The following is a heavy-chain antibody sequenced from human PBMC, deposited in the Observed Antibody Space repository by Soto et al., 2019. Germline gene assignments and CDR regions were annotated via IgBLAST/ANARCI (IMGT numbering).Heavy chain of an antibody. V-gene: IGHV1-45*02. D-gene: IGHD1-26*01. CDR2: IAPFSGDV. J-gene: IGHJ4*02. CDR3: ASGGAGSGPFTWELPDH. CDR1: GNTFSYRY. Sequence: QMQLVQSGAEVTKTGSSVTVSCQALGNTFSYRYLHWVRQAPGQALEWMGLIAPFSGDVHYAQKFQERVTLTRDRSINTAYMRMSSLRSEDTAIYFCASGGAGSGPFTWELPDHWGQGTLVTVSS.